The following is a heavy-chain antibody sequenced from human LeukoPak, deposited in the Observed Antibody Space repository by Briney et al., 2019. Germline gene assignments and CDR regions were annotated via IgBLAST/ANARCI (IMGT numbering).Heavy chain of an antibody. J-gene: IGHJ6*03. D-gene: IGHD3-10*01. Sequence: GASVKVSCKASGYTFTSYDINWVRQATGQGLEWMGWMNPNSGNTGYAQKFQGRVTMTRNTSISTAYMELSSLRSEDTAVYYCARGRGKNYYGSKKGRGYYYYMDVWGKGTMVTISS. V-gene: IGHV1-8*01. CDR2: MNPNSGNT. CDR3: ARGRGKNYYGSKKGRGYYYYMDV. CDR1: GYTFTSYD.